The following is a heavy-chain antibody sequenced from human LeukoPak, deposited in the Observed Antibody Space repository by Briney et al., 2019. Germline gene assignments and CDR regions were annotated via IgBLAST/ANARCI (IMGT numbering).Heavy chain of an antibody. CDR1: SGSISSSSCY. V-gene: IGHV4-39*01. Sequence: SETLSLTCTVSSGSISSSSCYWGWIRQPPGKGLEWIGSFYYSGSTYYNPSLKSRVTMSVDTSKNQFSLKLSSVTAADTAVYYCARRTVLPDYYDSRGRNWFDPWGQGTLVTVSS. J-gene: IGHJ5*02. D-gene: IGHD3-22*01. CDR2: FYYSGST. CDR3: ARRTVLPDYYDSRGRNWFDP.